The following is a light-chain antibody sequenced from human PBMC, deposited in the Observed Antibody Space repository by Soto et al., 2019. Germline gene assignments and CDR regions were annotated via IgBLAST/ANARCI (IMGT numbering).Light chain of an antibody. J-gene: IGKJ3*01. Sequence: IVLTQSPGTLSLSPGERATLSCRASQSVSSSYLAWYQQKPGQAPRLLIYGASSRATGIPDRFSGSGSGTDLTITISSLEPEDFEVYYCQQRSSWPFTFGPGTKVDIK. CDR1: QSVSSSY. CDR2: GAS. V-gene: IGKV3D-20*02. CDR3: QQRSSWPFT.